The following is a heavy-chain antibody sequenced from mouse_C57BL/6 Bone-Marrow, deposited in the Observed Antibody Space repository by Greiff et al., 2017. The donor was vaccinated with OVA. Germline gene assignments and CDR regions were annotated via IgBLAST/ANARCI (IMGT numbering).Heavy chain of an antibody. J-gene: IGHJ3*01. CDR1: GFNIKGYY. Sequence: EVQLQQSGAELVRPGASVKLSCTASGFNIKGYYMHWVKQRPEQGLEWIGRIDPEDGDTGYAPKFQGKATMTADTSSNTAYLQLSSLTSEDTAVYYCTTVGVGSLAYWGQGTLVTVSA. CDR2: IDPEDGDT. D-gene: IGHD1-1*02. CDR3: TTVGVGSLAY. V-gene: IGHV14-1*01.